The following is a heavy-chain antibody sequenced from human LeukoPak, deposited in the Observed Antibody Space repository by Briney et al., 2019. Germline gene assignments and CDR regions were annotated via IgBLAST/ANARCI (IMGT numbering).Heavy chain of an antibody. J-gene: IGHJ6*03. CDR1: GGSISSGSYY. CDR3: ARAKRGAFHYYMGV. D-gene: IGHD1-26*01. V-gene: IGHV4-61*02. CDR2: IYTSGST. Sequence: SETLSLTCTVSGGSISSGSYYWSWIRQPAGKGLEWIGRIYTSGSTNYNPSLKSRVTISVDTSKNQFSLKLSSVTAADTAVYYCARAKRGAFHYYMGVWGKGTTVTISS.